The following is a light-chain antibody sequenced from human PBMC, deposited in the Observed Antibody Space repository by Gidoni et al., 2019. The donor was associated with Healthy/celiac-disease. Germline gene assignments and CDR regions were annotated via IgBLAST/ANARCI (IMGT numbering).Light chain of an antibody. V-gene: IGLV2-8*01. CDR2: EVS. CDR3: SSYAGSNNLV. CDR1: SSEVGGYNY. Sequence: QSALTQHPSASGYPGQSVTISCTGTSSEVGGYNYVSWYQQHPGKAPKLMIYEVSKRPSGVPDRFSGSKSGNTASLTVSGLQAEDEADYYCSSYAGSNNLVFGGGTKLTVL. J-gene: IGLJ2*01.